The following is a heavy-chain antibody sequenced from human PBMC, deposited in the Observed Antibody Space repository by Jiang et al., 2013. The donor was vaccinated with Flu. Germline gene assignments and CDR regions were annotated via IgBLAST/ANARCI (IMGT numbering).Heavy chain of an antibody. Sequence: VQLLESGGGLVQPGGSLRLSCAASGFTFSSYAMSWVRQAPGKGLEWVSAISGSGGSTYYADSVKGRFTISRDNSKNTLYLQMNSLRAEDTAVYYCAKDAWHYDSRGPGWYFDLWAVAPWSLSPQ. D-gene: IGHD3-22*01. V-gene: IGHV3-23*01. J-gene: IGHJ2*01. CDR3: AKDAWHYDSRGPGWYFDL. CDR1: GFTFSSYA. CDR2: ISGSGGST.